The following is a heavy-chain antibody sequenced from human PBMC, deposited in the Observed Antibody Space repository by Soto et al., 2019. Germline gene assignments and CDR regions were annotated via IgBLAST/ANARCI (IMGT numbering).Heavy chain of an antibody. CDR2: IGAYNGNT. CDR1: GYTFTSYG. J-gene: IGHJ4*02. D-gene: IGHD2-15*01. CDR3: ARESRYCSGGSCYFLPGIDY. Sequence: ASVKVSCKASGYTFTSYGISWVRQAPGQGLEWMGWIGAYNGNTNYAQKLQGRVTMTTDTSTSTAYMELRSLTSEDTAVYYCARESRYCSGGSCYFLPGIDYWGQGTLVTVSS. V-gene: IGHV1-18*01.